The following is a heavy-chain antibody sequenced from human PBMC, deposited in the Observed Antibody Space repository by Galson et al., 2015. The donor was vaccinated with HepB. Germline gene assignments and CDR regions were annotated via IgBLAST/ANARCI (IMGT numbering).Heavy chain of an antibody. CDR3: AKAPRGSYYVTYFDL. V-gene: IGHV3-9*03. J-gene: IGHJ4*02. Sequence: SMRLAGAGSGVTFYDYAIQWVRQVPGKGPEWVAGISWNGGTITYADYVKGRFTISSDKEKHSMYVQMSSLRVEDMAFYFCAKAPRGSYYVTYFDLWGRGTLVTVSS. CDR1: GVTFYDYA. D-gene: IGHD3-10*01. CDR2: ISWNGGTI.